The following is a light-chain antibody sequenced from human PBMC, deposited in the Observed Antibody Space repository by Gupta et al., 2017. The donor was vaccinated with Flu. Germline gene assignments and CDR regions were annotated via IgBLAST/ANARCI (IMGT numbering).Light chain of an antibody. CDR3: QQRSNWPPIT. Sequence: EIVCRQCPATLSLSPGERATLSCRASQSVSSYLAWYQHNPGQAPRLLIYDASNRATGIPARFSGSGSGTDFTLTISSLEPEDFAVYYCQQRSNWPPITFGQGTRLEIK. CDR2: DAS. CDR1: QSVSSY. J-gene: IGKJ5*01. V-gene: IGKV3-11*01.